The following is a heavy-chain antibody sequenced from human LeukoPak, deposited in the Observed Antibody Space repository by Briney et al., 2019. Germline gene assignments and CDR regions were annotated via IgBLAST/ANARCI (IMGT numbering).Heavy chain of an antibody. J-gene: IGHJ5*02. CDR1: GGSFSDYY. CDR3: ARGVVTMVRGVIYASRPKNWFDP. CDR2: INHSGST. Sequence: SETLSLTCAVYGGSFSDYYWNWIRQPPGKGLEWIGEINHSGSTNYNPSLKSRVTISVDTSKNQFSLKLGSVTAADTAVYYCARGVVTMVRGVIYASRPKNWFDPWGQGTLVTVSS. V-gene: IGHV4-34*01. D-gene: IGHD3-10*01.